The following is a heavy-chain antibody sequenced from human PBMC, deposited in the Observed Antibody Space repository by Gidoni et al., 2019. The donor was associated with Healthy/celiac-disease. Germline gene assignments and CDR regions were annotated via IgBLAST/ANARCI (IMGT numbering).Heavy chain of an antibody. Sequence: QVQLVESGGGVVQPGRSLRLSCAASGFTFSSYGMHWVRQAPGKGLEWVAVISYDGSNKYYADSVKGRLTISRDNSKNTLYLQMNSLRAEDTAVYYCAKDRGGYCSGGSCYGYYYYGMDVWGQGTTVTVSS. CDR1: GFTFSSYG. CDR3: AKDRGGYCSGGSCYGYYYYGMDV. J-gene: IGHJ6*02. D-gene: IGHD2-15*01. CDR2: ISYDGSNK. V-gene: IGHV3-30*18.